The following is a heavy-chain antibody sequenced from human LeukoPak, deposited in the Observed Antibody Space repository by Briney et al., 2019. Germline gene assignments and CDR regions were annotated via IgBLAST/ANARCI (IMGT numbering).Heavy chain of an antibody. V-gene: IGHV4-61*08. CDR2: IYYSGST. J-gene: IGHJ3*02. D-gene: IGHD4-17*01. CDR1: GGSISSGGYY. CDR3: ARDLVTVTKGFDI. Sequence: SETLSLTCTVSGGSISSGGYYWSWIRQHPGKGLEWIGYIYYSGSTYYNPSLKSRVTISIDTSRNQFSLRLSSVTAADTAVYYCARDLVTVTKGFDIWGQGTMVSVSS.